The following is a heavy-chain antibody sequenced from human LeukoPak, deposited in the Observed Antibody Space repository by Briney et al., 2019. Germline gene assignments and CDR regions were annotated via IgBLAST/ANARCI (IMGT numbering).Heavy chain of an antibody. D-gene: IGHD4-23*01. CDR2: ISGSGAGT. V-gene: IGHV3-23*01. J-gene: IGHJ4*02. CDR3: AKDIYGGQNSGY. CDR1: GFTFSSYA. Sequence: PGGSLRLSCAASGFTFSSYAMGWVRQTPGRGLEWVSTISGSGAGTYYPDSVKGRFTISRDNSKNTLYLQMNSLRAEDTAIYYCAKDIYGGQNSGYWGQGTLVTVSS.